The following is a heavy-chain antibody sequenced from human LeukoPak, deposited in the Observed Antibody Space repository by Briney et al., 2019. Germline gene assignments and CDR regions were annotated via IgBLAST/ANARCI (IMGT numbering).Heavy chain of an antibody. D-gene: IGHD3-10*01. CDR1: GGSISSYY. Sequence: TSETLSLTCTVSGGSISSYYWSWIRQPPGKGLEWIGYIYYSGSTNYNPSLKSRVTISVDTSKNQFSLKLSSVTAADTAVYYCAGGRYYYGSGTRNSARWFDPWGQGTLVTVSS. J-gene: IGHJ5*02. V-gene: IGHV4-59*01. CDR2: IYYSGST. CDR3: AGGRYYYGSGTRNSARWFDP.